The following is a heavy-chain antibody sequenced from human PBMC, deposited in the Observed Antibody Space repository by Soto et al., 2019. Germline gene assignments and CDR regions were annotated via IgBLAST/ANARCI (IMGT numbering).Heavy chain of an antibody. Sequence: GGSLRLSCAASGFAFSSYGMHWVRQAPGKGLEWVAVISYDGSNKYYADNVKGRFTNSRDNSKNTLYLQMNSLKAEDTAMYYCAKDLGSSWLRHYYYYGMDVWGQGTTVTVSS. D-gene: IGHD6-13*01. J-gene: IGHJ6*01. V-gene: IGHV3-30*18. CDR1: GFAFSSYG. CDR3: AKDLGSSWLRHYYYYGMDV. CDR2: ISYDGSNK.